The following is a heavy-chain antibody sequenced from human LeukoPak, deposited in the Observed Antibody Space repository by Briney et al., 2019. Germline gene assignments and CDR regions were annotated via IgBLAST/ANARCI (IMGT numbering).Heavy chain of an antibody. J-gene: IGHJ5*02. CDR3: ARHGRVSRGSSTSWGFDP. CDR2: IYYSGST. V-gene: IGHV4-30-4*01. D-gene: IGHD2-2*01. Sequence: SQTLSLTCTVSGGSISSGDYYWSWIRQPPGKGLEWIGYIYYSGSTYYNPSLKSRVTISVDTSKNQFSLKLSSVTAADTAVYYCARHGRVSRGSSTSWGFDPWGQGTLVTVSS. CDR1: GGSISSGDYY.